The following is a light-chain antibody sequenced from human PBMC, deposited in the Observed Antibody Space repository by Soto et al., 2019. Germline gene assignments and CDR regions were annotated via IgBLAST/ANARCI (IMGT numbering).Light chain of an antibody. V-gene: IGKV3-15*01. CDR1: QSVSTN. Sequence: VMTQSPAILSVSPGERATLSCRASQSVSTNVAWYQQIPGQTPRLLIYGASTRATGIPVRFSGSGSGTEFTLTISSLQSEDFAVYYCHQYDDGPYTFGQGTK. CDR3: HQYDDGPYT. CDR2: GAS. J-gene: IGKJ2*01.